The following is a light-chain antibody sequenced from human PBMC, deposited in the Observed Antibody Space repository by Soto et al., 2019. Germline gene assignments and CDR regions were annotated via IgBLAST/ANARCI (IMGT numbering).Light chain of an antibody. J-gene: IGKJ3*01. CDR2: GAS. Sequence: MVLTQSPGTLSLSPGESATLLCRASQSVSGNYIGWYQQKPGQVPRLLISGASNRATDIPVRFSGSGSGTDFTLTISRLEPEDFAVYYCQHYRSSIFTFGPGTKVDV. CDR3: QHYRSSIFT. CDR1: QSVSGNY. V-gene: IGKV3-20*01.